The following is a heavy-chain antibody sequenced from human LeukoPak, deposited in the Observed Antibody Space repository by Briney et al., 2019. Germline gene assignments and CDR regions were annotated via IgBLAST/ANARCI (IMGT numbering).Heavy chain of an antibody. J-gene: IGHJ4*02. Sequence: PGGSLRHSCVGSGFTFSNYWMTWVRQAPGKGLEWVASIKQDGSEKYYVDSVKGRFTFSRDNAKNSLYLQMDSLRAEDTAVYYCARDKSAGADTGSSFYYWGQGALVTVSS. CDR3: ARDKSAGADTGSSFYY. V-gene: IGHV3-7*03. CDR1: GFTFSNYW. CDR2: IKQDGSEK. D-gene: IGHD3-10*01.